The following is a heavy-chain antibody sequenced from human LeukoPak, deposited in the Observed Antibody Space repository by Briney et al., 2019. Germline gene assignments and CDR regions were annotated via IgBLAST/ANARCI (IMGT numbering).Heavy chain of an antibody. Sequence: GGSLRLSCAASGFTFSSYWMSWVRQAPGKGLEWVAHIKHDGSEKYYVDSVKGRFTISRDNAKNTLYLQMNSLRAEDTAGYYCARARRLVATPYDYWGQGTLVTVSS. CDR2: IKHDGSEK. CDR1: GFTFSSYW. J-gene: IGHJ4*02. V-gene: IGHV3-7*01. CDR3: ARARRLVATPYDY. D-gene: IGHD5-12*01.